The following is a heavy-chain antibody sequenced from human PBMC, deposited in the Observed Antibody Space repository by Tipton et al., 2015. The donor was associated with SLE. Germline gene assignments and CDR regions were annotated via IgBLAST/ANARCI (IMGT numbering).Heavy chain of an antibody. CDR2: IYGGGGT. CDR1: GFIVSSDY. Sequence: SLRLSCEASGFIVSSDYMCWVRQAPGKGLEWVSVIYGGGGTYYADSVKGRFTLSRDLSKNTLYLQMNSLRAEDTAVYYCARDHYGFDLWGQGTKVTVAS. J-gene: IGHJ3*01. V-gene: IGHV3-53*05. CDR3: ARDHYGFDL.